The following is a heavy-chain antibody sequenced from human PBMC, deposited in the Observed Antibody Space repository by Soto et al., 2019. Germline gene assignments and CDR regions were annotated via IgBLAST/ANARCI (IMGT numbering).Heavy chain of an antibody. CDR1: GYSFGYSG. CDR2: ISAYNGET. J-gene: IGHJ6*02. V-gene: IGHV1-18*01. D-gene: IGHD2-8*02. Sequence: GASVKVSCKASGYSFGYSGITWVRQAPGQGLEWMGWISAYNGETKYPQNLQGRVTMTTDTSTNIAYMELRSLRSDDTAVYYCARDGVANAVGYFFWHGMDVWGQGTTVTVSS. CDR3: ARDGVANAVGYFFWHGMDV.